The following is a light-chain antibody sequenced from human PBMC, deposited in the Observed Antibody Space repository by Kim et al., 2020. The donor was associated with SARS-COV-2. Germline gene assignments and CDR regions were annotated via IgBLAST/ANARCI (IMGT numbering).Light chain of an antibody. CDR3: QAWDSSTVV. CDR1: KLGDKY. J-gene: IGLJ2*01. Sequence: SYELTQPPSVSVSPGQTASITCSGEKLGDKYACWYQQKPGQSPVLVIYQDSKRPSGIPERFSGSHSGNTATLTISGTQAMDEADYYCQAWDSSTVVLGG. CDR2: QDS. V-gene: IGLV3-1*01.